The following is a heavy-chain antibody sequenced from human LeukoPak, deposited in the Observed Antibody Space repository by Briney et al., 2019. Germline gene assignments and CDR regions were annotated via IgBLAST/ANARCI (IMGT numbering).Heavy chain of an antibody. J-gene: IGHJ4*02. V-gene: IGHV3-13*01. Sequence: GGSLRLSCAASGFTFSKNWLHWVRQATGKGLEWVSAIGTAGDTYYPGSVKGRFTISRENAKNSLYLQMNSLRAGDTAVYYCVAAAGSYFDYWGQGTLVTVSS. D-gene: IGHD6-13*01. CDR2: IGTAGDT. CDR3: VAAAGSYFDY. CDR1: GFTFSKNW.